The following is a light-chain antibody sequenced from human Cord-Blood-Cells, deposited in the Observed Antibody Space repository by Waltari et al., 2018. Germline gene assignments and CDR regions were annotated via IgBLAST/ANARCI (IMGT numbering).Light chain of an antibody. Sequence: QSALTQPASVSGSPGQSITISCTGTSSDVGGYNSVSWYQQHPGKAPKLMIYEVSNRPSGVSNRFSGSKSGNTASLTISGLQAEDEADYYCSSNTSSSTLVFGTGTKVTVL. CDR2: EVS. J-gene: IGLJ1*01. CDR1: SSDVGGYNS. V-gene: IGLV2-14*01. CDR3: SSNTSSSTLV.